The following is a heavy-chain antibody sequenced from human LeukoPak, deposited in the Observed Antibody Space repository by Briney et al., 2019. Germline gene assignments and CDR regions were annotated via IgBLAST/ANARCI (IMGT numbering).Heavy chain of an antibody. CDR2: ISCSSGYI. Sequence: PGGSLRLSCAASGFTFSSYGMTWVRQAPGKGLVWVSSISCSSGYIYYADSVKGRFTISRDNARHSLYLQMTNLRAEDTAVYYCARPKSSGSSNGGYAFDVWGQGPVVTVSS. CDR3: ARPKSSGSSNGGYAFDV. D-gene: IGHD3-22*01. J-gene: IGHJ3*01. CDR1: GFTFSSYG. V-gene: IGHV3-21*01.